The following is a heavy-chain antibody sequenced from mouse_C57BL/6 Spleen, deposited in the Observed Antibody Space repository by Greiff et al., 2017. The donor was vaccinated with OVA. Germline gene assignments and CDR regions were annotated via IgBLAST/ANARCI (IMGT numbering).Heavy chain of an antibody. CDR1: GYTFTSYW. V-gene: IGHV1-52*01. CDR2: IDPSDSET. CDR3: ARGTTVALRAMDY. Sequence: QVQLQQPGAELVRPGSSVKLSCKASGYTFTSYWMHWVKQRPIQGLEWIGNIDPSDSETHYNQKFKDKATLTVDKSSSTAYMQLSSLTSGDSAVYYCARGTTVALRAMDYWGQGTSVTVSS. J-gene: IGHJ4*01. D-gene: IGHD1-1*01.